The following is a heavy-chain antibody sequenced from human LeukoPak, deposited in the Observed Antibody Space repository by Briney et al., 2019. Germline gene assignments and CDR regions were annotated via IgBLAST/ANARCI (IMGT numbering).Heavy chain of an antibody. D-gene: IGHD3-3*01. Sequence: SVKVSCKASGGTFSSYAISWVRQAPGQGLEWMGGIIPIFGTANYAQKFQGRVTITADESASTAYMELSSLRSEDTAVYYCASSEGYYGHYYYYYMDVWGKGTTVTISS. CDR3: ASSEGYYGHYYYYYMDV. V-gene: IGHV1-69*13. CDR1: GGTFSSYA. CDR2: IIPIFGTA. J-gene: IGHJ6*03.